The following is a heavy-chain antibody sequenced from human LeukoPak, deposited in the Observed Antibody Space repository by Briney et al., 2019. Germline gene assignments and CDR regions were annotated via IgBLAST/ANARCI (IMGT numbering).Heavy chain of an antibody. CDR2: ISGYNDNT. CDR1: GYTFTNYG. V-gene: IGHV1-18*01. CDR3: ARDPAGVGATIDY. Sequence: ASVKVSCKASGYTFTNYGISWVRQAPGQGLGWMGWISGYNDNTNYAQNLQGRVTMTTDTSTSTAYMELRSLRSDDTAVYYCARDPAGVGATIDYWGQGTLVTVSS. D-gene: IGHD1-26*01. J-gene: IGHJ4*02.